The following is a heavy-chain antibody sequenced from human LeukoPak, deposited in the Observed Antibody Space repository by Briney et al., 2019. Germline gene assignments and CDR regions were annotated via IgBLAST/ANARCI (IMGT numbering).Heavy chain of an antibody. CDR1: GGSISSSSYY. Sequence: SETLSLTCTVSGGSISSSSYYWGWIRQPPGKGLEWIGSIYYSGSTYYNPSLKSRVTISVDTSKNQFSLKLSSVTAADTAVYYCARELITMIVVVTPDAFDIWGQGTMVTVSS. V-gene: IGHV4-39*07. CDR2: IYYSGST. J-gene: IGHJ3*02. CDR3: ARELITMIVVVTPDAFDI. D-gene: IGHD3-22*01.